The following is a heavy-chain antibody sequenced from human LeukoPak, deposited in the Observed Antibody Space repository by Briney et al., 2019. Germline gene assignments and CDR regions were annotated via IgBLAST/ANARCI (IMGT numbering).Heavy chain of an antibody. J-gene: IGHJ4*02. V-gene: IGHV3-30*03. D-gene: IGHD3-10*01. Sequence: GGSLRLSCAASGFVFSSYGMHWVHQTPAKGLEWVEFLSYDENNAYYADSVKGRFTISRDNSKNTLYLQMYSLKPEDTAVYYCARKIYYPASETYGSCDYWGQGTLVTVSS. CDR1: GFVFSSYG. CDR2: LSYDENNA. CDR3: ARKIYYPASETYGSCDY.